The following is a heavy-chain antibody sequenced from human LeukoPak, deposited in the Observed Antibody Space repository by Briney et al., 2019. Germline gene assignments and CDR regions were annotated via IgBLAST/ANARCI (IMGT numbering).Heavy chain of an antibody. J-gene: IGHJ4*02. CDR2: IRSDGSDT. V-gene: IGHV3-74*01. CDR3: AREILAPGKTHDY. Sequence: AGGSLRLSCAASGFTFSDTWMHWVRQAPGKGLVWVSRIRSDGSDTRYAESVKGRFTISRDNAKNTLFLQINSLRAEDTAVYYCAREILAPGKTHDYWGQGTLVTVSS. CDR1: GFTFSDTW.